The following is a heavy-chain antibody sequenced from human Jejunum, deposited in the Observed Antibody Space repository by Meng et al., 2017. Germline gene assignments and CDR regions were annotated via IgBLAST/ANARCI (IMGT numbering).Heavy chain of an antibody. Sequence: QVQLQESGPGLVKPSQTLSLTCTVSGGSISSEDYDWRWLRQPPGKGLEWIGYIHYIGSAFYHPALKSRATVSVDTSKNQFSLELKSVTAADTALYYCARERWEGYESRGFDSWGQGTLVTVSS. CDR2: IHYIGSA. CDR1: GGSISSEDYD. CDR3: ARERWEGYESRGFDS. V-gene: IGHV4-30-4*01. J-gene: IGHJ4*02. D-gene: IGHD3-22*01.